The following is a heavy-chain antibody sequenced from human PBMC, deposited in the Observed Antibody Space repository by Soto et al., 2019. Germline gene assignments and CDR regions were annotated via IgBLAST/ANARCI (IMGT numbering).Heavy chain of an antibody. CDR3: ARHRGPAPVY. CDR2: LFYGGTT. J-gene: IGHJ4*02. V-gene: IGHV4-39*01. CDR1: GGSISGYY. D-gene: IGHD3-10*01. Sequence: QVQLQESGPGLVKPSETLSLTCTVSGGSISGYYWTWIRQPPGKGLEWVGRLFYGGTTDYNPSLKSRLTMSLDTSTNHFSLKLRSVTAADTAVYYCARHRGPAPVYWGQGTLVTASS.